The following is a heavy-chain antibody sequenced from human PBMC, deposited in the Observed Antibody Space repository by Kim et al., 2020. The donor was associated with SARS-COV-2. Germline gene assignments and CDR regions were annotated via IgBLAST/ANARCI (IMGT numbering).Heavy chain of an antibody. V-gene: IGHV4-59*13. CDR1: GGSISSYY. Sequence: SETLSLTCTVSGGSISSYYWSWIRQPPGKGLEWIGYIYYSGSTNYNPSLKSRVTISVDTSKNQFSLKLSSVTAADTAVYYCARDYGDYVGWFDPWGQGTLVTVSS. D-gene: IGHD4-17*01. CDR2: IYYSGST. CDR3: ARDYGDYVGWFDP. J-gene: IGHJ5*02.